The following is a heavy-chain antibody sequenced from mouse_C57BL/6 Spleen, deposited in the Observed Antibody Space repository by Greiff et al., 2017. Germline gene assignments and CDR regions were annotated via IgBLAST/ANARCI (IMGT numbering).Heavy chain of an antibody. Sequence: QVQLQQSGAELVRPGASVKLSCKASGYTFTDYYINWVKQRPGQGLEWIARIYPGSGNTYYNEKLQGKATLTADKSSSTAYMQISSLTSEDSAVYFGASAKGTYDYDEREYYFDYWGQGTTLTVSS. V-gene: IGHV1-76*01. D-gene: IGHD2-4*01. CDR3: ASAKGTYDYDEREYYFDY. CDR1: GYTFTDYY. J-gene: IGHJ2*01. CDR2: IYPGSGNT.